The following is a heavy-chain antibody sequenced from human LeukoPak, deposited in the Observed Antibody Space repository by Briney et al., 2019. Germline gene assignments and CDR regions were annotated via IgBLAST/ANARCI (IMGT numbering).Heavy chain of an antibody. V-gene: IGHV4-30-4*02. Sequence: SETLSLTCTVSGGSISSGDYYWSWIRQPPGKGLEWIGYIYYSGSTYYNPSLKSRVTISVDMSRDQFSLKLSSVTAADTAVYYCARAKPWGVRGLYFDYWGQGTLVTVSS. CDR3: ARAKPWGVRGLYFDY. D-gene: IGHD3-10*01. J-gene: IGHJ4*02. CDR1: GGSISSGDYY. CDR2: IYYSGST.